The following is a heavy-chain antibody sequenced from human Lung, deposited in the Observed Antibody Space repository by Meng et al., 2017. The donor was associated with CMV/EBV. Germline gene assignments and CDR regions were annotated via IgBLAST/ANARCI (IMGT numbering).Heavy chain of an antibody. CDR3: ARDVGTGAAGY. Sequence: ASXXVSCKASGYTFTDYYIHWVRQAPGQGLEWMGWINPNSGGTNYAQKFQGRVTMTTDTSIRTIYMELNRLTSDDTAKFYCARDVGTGAAGYWGQGTLVTVS. J-gene: IGHJ4*02. CDR1: GYTFTDYY. D-gene: IGHD1-1*01. V-gene: IGHV1-2*02. CDR2: INPNSGGT.